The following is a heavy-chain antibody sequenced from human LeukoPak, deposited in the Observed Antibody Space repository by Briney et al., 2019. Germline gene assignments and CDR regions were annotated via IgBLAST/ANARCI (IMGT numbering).Heavy chain of an antibody. CDR1: GFTFDDYA. CDR2: ISWNSGTI. J-gene: IGHJ4*02. D-gene: IGHD2-21*02. Sequence: GGSLRLSCTASGFTFDDYAMHWVRQAPGRGLQGVSGISWNSGTINYADSVKGRFTISRDNAKNSLYLQMHSLRVEDTALYYCVKDVGGRWPLYYFDYWGQGILVTVSS. V-gene: IGHV3-9*01. CDR3: VKDVGGRWPLYYFDY.